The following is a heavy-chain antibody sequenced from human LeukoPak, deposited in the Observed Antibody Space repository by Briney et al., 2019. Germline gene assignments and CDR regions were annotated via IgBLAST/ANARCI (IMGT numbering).Heavy chain of an antibody. CDR1: GFTFNACG. J-gene: IGHJ4*02. Sequence: GGSLRLSCTASGFTFNACGMHWVRQAPGKGLEWVALISHNEKSKVYAESVKGRFTIARDNSKKTLYLQMNSLRAEDTAVYYCARALSIAVAGNRDYWGQGTLVTVSS. D-gene: IGHD6-19*01. CDR3: ARALSIAVAGNRDY. V-gene: IGHV3-30*03. CDR2: ISHNEKSK.